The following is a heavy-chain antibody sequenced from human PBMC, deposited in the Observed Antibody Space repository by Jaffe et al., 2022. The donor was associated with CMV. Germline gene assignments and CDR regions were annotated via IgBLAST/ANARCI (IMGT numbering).Heavy chain of an antibody. J-gene: IGHJ3*02. D-gene: IGHD3-22*01. V-gene: IGHV3-48*02. CDR2: ISSSSSTI. CDR1: GFTFSSYS. Sequence: EVQLVESGGGLVQPGGSLRLSCAASGFTFSSYSMNWVRQAPGKGLEWVSYISSSSSTIYYADSVKGRFTISRDNAKNSLYLQMNSLRDEDTAVYYCARDVLNYYDSSGYYDAFDIWGQGTMVTVSS. CDR3: ARDVLNYYDSSGYYDAFDI.